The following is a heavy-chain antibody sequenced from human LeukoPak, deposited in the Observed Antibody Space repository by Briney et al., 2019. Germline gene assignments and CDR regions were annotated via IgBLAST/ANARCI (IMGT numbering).Heavy chain of an antibody. CDR2: IYTSGST. CDR1: GGSISSYY. V-gene: IGHV4-4*07. J-gene: IGHJ4*02. Sequence: SETLSLTCTVSGGSISSYYWNWIRQPAGKGLEWIGHIYTSGSTNYNPSLKSRVTMSVDTSKNQFSLKLSSVTAADTAVYYCAREGEWLAYFDYWGQGILVTVSS. CDR3: AREGEWLAYFDY. D-gene: IGHD6-19*01.